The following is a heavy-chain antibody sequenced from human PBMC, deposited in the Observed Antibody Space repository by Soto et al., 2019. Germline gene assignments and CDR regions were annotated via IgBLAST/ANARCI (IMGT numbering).Heavy chain of an antibody. J-gene: IGHJ1*01. CDR1: GFTFSSYG. V-gene: IGHV3-33*01. CDR3: ARGDYYDSRGLAEYFQH. CDR2: IWYDGSNK. Sequence: QVQLVESGGGVVQPGRSLRLSCAASGFTFSSYGMHWVRQAPGKGLEWVAVIWYDGSNKYYADSVKGRFTISRDNSKNXXYLQMNSLRAEDTAVYYCARGDYYDSRGLAEYFQHWGQGTLVTVSS. D-gene: IGHD3-22*01.